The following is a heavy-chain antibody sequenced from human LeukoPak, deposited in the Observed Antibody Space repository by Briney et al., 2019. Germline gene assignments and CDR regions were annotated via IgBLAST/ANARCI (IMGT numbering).Heavy chain of an antibody. D-gene: IGHD1-26*01. J-gene: IGHJ4*02. CDR2: MNPNSGNT. V-gene: IGHV1-8*02. Sequence: ASVKVSCKASGYTFTSYGISWVRQAPGQGLEWMGWMNPNSGNTGYAQKFQGRVTMTRNTSISTAYMELSSLRSEDTAVYYCARGISVRYSGSPYQEYRGQGTLVTVSS. CDR3: ARGISVRYSGSPYQEY. CDR1: GYTFTSYG.